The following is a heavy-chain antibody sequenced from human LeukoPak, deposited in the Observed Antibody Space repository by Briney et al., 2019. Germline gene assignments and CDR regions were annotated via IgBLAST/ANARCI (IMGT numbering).Heavy chain of an antibody. Sequence: GSLRLSCAASGFIFSSYAMSWVRQGPGKGLEWIGSIYYSGSTYYNPSLKSRVTISVDTSKNQFSLKLSSVTAADTAVYYCARHGLWFGELFEYYYYYMDVWGKGTTVTISS. CDR2: IYYSGST. CDR1: GFIFSSYA. CDR3: ARHGLWFGELFEYYYYYMDV. V-gene: IGHV4-39*01. J-gene: IGHJ6*03. D-gene: IGHD3-10*01.